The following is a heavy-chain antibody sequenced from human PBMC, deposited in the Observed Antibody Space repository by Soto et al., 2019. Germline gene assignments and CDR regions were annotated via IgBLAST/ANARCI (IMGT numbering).Heavy chain of an antibody. D-gene: IGHD6-6*01. CDR1: GGSISRGGYY. Sequence: SETLSLTCTVSGGSISRGGYYWSWIRQHPGKGLEWIGYIYYSGSTYYNPSLKSRVTISVDTSKHQFSLKLSSVTAADTAVYYCARRSSGYVANWFDPWGQGTLVTVSS. CDR3: ARRSSGYVANWFDP. CDR2: IYYSGST. V-gene: IGHV4-31*03. J-gene: IGHJ5*02.